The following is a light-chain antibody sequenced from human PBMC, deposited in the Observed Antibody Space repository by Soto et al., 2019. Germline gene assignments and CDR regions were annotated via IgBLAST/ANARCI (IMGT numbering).Light chain of an antibody. CDR2: GAS. Sequence: EIVMTQSPASLSVSPGGRATLSCRASQSVGRYLAWYQQKPGQAPRLLIFGASTRATGIPARFSGSGSGTDFTLTISSLQSEDFAIYYCQQYNNWPPYTFGQGTKLEIK. CDR3: QQYNNWPPYT. V-gene: IGKV3-15*01. CDR1: QSVGRY. J-gene: IGKJ2*01.